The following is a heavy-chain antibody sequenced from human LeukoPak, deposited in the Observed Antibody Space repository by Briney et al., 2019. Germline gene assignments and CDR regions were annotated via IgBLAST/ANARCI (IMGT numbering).Heavy chain of an antibody. V-gene: IGHV4-39*02. CDR2: IYYSGNT. D-gene: IGHD6-13*01. J-gene: IGHJ4*02. CDR1: GVSISSSNSY. Sequence: SETLSLTCTVSGVSISSSNSYWGWIRRPPGKGLEWIGSIYYSGNTYYNASLKSQVSISIDTSKNQFSLKLSSVTAADTAVYYCARDTAFGYSGSWYAYWGQGTLVTVSS. CDR3: ARDTAFGYSGSWYAY.